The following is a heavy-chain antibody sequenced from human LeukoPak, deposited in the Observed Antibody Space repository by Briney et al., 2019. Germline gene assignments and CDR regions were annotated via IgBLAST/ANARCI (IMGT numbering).Heavy chain of an antibody. D-gene: IGHD6-25*01. V-gene: IGHV4-31*03. CDR1: GGSISSGGYY. Sequence: PSETLSLTCTVSGGSISSGGYYWSWIRQHPGKGLEWIGYIYYSGSTYYNPSLKSRVTISVDTSKNQFSLKLSSVTAADTAVYYCARGGYEQRLWPTPFDYWGQGTLVTVSS. CDR3: ARGGYEQRLWPTPFDY. J-gene: IGHJ4*02. CDR2: IYYSGST.